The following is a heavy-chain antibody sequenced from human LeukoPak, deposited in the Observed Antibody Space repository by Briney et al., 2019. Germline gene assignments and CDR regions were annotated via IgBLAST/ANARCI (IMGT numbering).Heavy chain of an antibody. V-gene: IGHV3-48*03. Sequence: GGSLRLSCAASGFTFGSYEMNWVRQAPGKGLEWVSYISSSGSTIYYADSVKGRFTISRDNAKNSLYLQMNSLRAEDTAFYYCAEAPRSYDTSGYYDYWGQGTLVTVSS. CDR1: GFTFGSYE. CDR3: AEAPRSYDTSGYYDY. J-gene: IGHJ4*02. D-gene: IGHD3-22*01. CDR2: ISSSGSTI.